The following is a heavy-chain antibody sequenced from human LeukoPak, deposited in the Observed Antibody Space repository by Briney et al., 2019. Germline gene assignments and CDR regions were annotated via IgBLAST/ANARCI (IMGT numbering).Heavy chain of an antibody. J-gene: IGHJ6*04. Sequence: ASVKVSCKAPGYTFTGYYMHWVRQAPGQGLEWMGWINPNSGGTNYAQKFQGWVTMTRGTSISTAYMELSRLRSDDTAVYYCVRDLGGTMVRGVIANYGMDVWGKGTTVAVSS. CDR3: VRDLGGTMVRGVIANYGMDV. CDR2: INPNSGGT. V-gene: IGHV1-2*04. CDR1: GYTFTGYY. D-gene: IGHD3-10*01.